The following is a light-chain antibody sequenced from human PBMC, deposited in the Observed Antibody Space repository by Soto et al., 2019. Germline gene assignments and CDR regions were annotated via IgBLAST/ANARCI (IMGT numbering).Light chain of an antibody. CDR3: QQDGNSLPRT. J-gene: IGKJ1*01. CDR2: GAS. V-gene: IGKV3-20*01. Sequence: EIVLTQSPGTLSLSPGERATLSCRASQSVSSSNLAWYQQKPGQAPRLLIYGASSRATGIPDRFSGSGSGTDFTLTISRLEPEDFAVYYCQQDGNSLPRTFGQGTKVEIK. CDR1: QSVSSSN.